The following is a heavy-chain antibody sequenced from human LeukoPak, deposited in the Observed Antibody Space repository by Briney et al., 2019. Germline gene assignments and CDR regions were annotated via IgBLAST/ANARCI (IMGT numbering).Heavy chain of an antibody. CDR1: GFTFSSYW. V-gene: IGHV3-7*03. Sequence: PGGSLRLSCAASGFTFSSYWMNWARQAPGKGLEWVASINHNGNVNYYVDSVKGRFTISRDNAKNSLYLQMSNLRAEDTAVYYCARDHPLSYLDYWGQGTLVTVSS. CDR3: ARDHPLSYLDY. J-gene: IGHJ4*02. CDR2: INHNGNVN. D-gene: IGHD3-16*01.